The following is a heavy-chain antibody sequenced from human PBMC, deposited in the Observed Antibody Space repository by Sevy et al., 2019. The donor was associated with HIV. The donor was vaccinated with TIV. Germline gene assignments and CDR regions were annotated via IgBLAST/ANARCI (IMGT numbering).Heavy chain of an antibody. V-gene: IGHV1-18*01. D-gene: IGHD6-19*01. CDR2: ISAYNGNT. CDR1: GYTFTSYG. J-gene: IGHJ6*02. CDR3: AREQWLKAKGGYYYYYYGMDV. Sequence: ASVKVSCKASGYTFTSYGISWVRQAPGQGLEWMGCISAYNGNTNYAQNLQGRVTMTTDTSTNTAYMELRSLRSDDTAVYYCAREQWLKAKGGYYYYYYGMDVWGQGTTVTVSS.